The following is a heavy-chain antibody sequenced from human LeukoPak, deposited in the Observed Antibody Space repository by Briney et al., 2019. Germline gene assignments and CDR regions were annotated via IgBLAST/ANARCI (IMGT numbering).Heavy chain of an antibody. D-gene: IGHD1-26*01. V-gene: IGHV3-7*03. J-gene: IGHJ4*02. CDR2: IKQDGSEK. CDR3: AKGMAGATHPFDY. CDR1: GFTFSTYY. Sequence: GGSLRLSCAASGFTFSTYYMSWVRQAPGTGLEWVANIKQDGSEKYYVDSVKGRFTISRDNSKNSLYLQMNSLRAEDTALYYYAKGMAGATHPFDYWGQGTLVTVSS.